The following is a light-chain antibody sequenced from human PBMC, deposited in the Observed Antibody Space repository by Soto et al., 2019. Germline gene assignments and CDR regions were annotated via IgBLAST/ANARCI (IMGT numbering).Light chain of an antibody. J-gene: IGKJ2*01. V-gene: IGKV3-15*01. CDR2: RSS. CDR1: QSVSDN. Sequence: EIVMTQSPATLSVSPGERATLSCRASQSVSDNLAWYQQKPGQAPRLLFYRSSTRATGIPARFSGSGSGTEFTVTISSLQSEDFAVYYCQQYDNWSPRYTFGQGNKLEIK. CDR3: QQYDNWSPRYT.